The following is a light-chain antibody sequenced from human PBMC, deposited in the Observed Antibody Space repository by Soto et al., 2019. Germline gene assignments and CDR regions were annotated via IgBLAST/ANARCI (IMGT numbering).Light chain of an antibody. CDR2: SAS. J-gene: IGKJ2*01. Sequence: EIVLTQSPGTLSLSPGERATLSCRASQSVSSIYLAWYQHKPGQAPRLLIYSASSRATGIPDRFSGSGSGTDFTLTISRLEPEDFAVYYCQQYVNSPPFTFGQGTKREIK. CDR1: QSVSSIY. CDR3: QQYVNSPPFT. V-gene: IGKV3-20*01.